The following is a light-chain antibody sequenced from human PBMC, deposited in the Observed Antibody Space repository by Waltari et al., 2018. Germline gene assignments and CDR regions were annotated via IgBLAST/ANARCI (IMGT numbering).Light chain of an antibody. CDR3: AAWDDSLSGWV. CDR1: SSNIGRNS. Sequence: QSVLTQPPSASEAARKSVTISCSGSSSNIGRNSVSWYQQLPETAPKLLIYYNDRRASGGSDRFSGSKSGTSASLAISGLQTEDEADYYCAAWDDSLSGWVFGGGTRLTVL. V-gene: IGLV1-36*01. J-gene: IGLJ2*01. CDR2: YND.